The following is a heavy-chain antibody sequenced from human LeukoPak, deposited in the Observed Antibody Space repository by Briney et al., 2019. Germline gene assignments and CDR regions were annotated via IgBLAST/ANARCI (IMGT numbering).Heavy chain of an antibody. CDR1: GGSISSGGYY. CDR2: IYTSGST. J-gene: IGHJ4*02. V-gene: IGHV4-61*02. Sequence: PSQTLSLTCTVSGGSISSGGYYWSWIRQHPGKGLEWIGRIYTSGSTNYNPSLNSRVTMSVDTSKIQFSLKLSSVTAADTAVYYCARYYGGKLDYWGQGTLVTVSS. D-gene: IGHD4-23*01. CDR3: ARYYGGKLDY.